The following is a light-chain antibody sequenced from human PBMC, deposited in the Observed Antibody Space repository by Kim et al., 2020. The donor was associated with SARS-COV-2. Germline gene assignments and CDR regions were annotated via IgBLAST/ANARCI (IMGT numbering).Light chain of an antibody. CDR1: SSDVGGYNY. Sequence: QSALTQPASVSGSPGQSITITCTGTSSDVGGYNYVSWYQQHPGKAPQLMIYDVTNRPSGVSNRFSGSKSGNTASLTISGLQAEDEADYYCSSYTSSNTRVLGGGTQLTVL. CDR3: SSYTSSNTRV. V-gene: IGLV2-14*03. CDR2: DVT. J-gene: IGLJ3*02.